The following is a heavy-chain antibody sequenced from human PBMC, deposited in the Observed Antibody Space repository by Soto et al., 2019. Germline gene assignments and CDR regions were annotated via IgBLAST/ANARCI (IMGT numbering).Heavy chain of an antibody. Sequence: SVKVSCKASGGTFSNYAISWVRQAPGQGLEWMGGIIPIFGTANYAQKFQGRVTITADESTSTAYMELSSLRSEDTAVYYCTRQYLPAPYHYYGMDVWGQGTTVTVSS. V-gene: IGHV1-69*13. CDR2: IIPIFGTA. CDR1: GGTFSNYA. J-gene: IGHJ6*02. CDR3: TRQYLPAPYHYYGMDV. D-gene: IGHD2-2*01.